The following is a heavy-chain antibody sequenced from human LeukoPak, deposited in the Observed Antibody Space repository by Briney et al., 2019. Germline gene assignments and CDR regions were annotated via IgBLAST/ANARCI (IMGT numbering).Heavy chain of an antibody. Sequence: KPSETLSLTCAVYGGSFSGYYWSWIRQPPGKGLEWIGEINHSGSTNYNPSLKSRVTISVDTSKNQFSLKLSSVTAADTAVYYCARDGTPIYSGGWVYMDVWGKGTTVTISS. V-gene: IGHV4-34*01. CDR2: INHSGST. CDR3: ARDGTPIYSGGWVYMDV. D-gene: IGHD6-25*01. J-gene: IGHJ6*04. CDR1: GGSFSGYY.